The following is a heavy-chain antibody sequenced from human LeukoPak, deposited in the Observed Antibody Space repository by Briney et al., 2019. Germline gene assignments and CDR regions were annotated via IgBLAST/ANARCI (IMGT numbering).Heavy chain of an antibody. J-gene: IGHJ5*02. D-gene: IGHD3-10*01. Sequence: PSETLSLTCTVSGGSISSDYWSWIRQPPGKGLEWIGYIYYSGSTNYNPSLKSRVTISVDTSKNQFSLKLSSVTAADTAVYYCARDSGSYYNVGRFDPWGQGTLVTVSS. CDR1: GGSISSDY. CDR3: ARDSGSYYNVGRFDP. CDR2: IYYSGST. V-gene: IGHV4-59*01.